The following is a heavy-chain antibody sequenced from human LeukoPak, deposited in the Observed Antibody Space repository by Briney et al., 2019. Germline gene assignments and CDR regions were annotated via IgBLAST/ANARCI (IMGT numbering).Heavy chain of an antibody. CDR2: IYTSGST. Sequence: SETLSLTCTVSGGSISSYYWSWIRQPAGKGLEWIGRIYTSGSTNYNPSLKSRVAMSVDTSKNQFSLKLSSVTAADTAVYCCAGFGTLRYFDWLLRFDPWGQGTLVTVSS. CDR3: AGFGTLRYFDWLLRFDP. D-gene: IGHD3-9*01. CDR1: GGSISSYY. J-gene: IGHJ5*02. V-gene: IGHV4-4*07.